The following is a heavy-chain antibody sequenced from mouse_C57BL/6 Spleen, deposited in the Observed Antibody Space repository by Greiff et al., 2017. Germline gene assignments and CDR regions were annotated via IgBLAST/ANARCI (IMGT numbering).Heavy chain of an antibody. V-gene: IGHV1-55*01. CDR1: GYTFTSYW. CDR3: ASKGSNWDHFDY. Sequence: QVQLQQPGAELVKPGASVKMSCKASGYTFTSYWITWVKQRPGQGLEWIGDIYPGSGSTNYNEKFKSKATLTVDTSSSTAYMQLSSLTSEDSAVYYCASKGSNWDHFDYWGQGTTLTVSS. D-gene: IGHD4-1*01. CDR2: IYPGSGST. J-gene: IGHJ2*01.